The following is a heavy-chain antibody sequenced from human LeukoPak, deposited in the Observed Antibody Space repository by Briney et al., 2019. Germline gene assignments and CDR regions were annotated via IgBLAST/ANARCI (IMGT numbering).Heavy chain of an antibody. D-gene: IGHD3-22*01. CDR1: GYSFTSYW. CDR3: ARHDSYGSSGFLPGY. CDR2: IYPGNSDT. Sequence: GESLKISCKGSGYSFTSYWIGWVRQMPGKGLEWMGIIYPGNSDTRYSPSFQGQVTISADKSISTAYLRWSSLTASDTAMYYCARHDSYGSSGFLPGYWGQGTLVTVSS. J-gene: IGHJ4*02. V-gene: IGHV5-51*01.